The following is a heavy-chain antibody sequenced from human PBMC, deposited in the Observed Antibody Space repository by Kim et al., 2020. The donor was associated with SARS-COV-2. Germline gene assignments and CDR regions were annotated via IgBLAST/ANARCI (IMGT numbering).Heavy chain of an antibody. J-gene: IGHJ4*02. CDR1: GFTFSYYE. D-gene: IGHD1-1*01. CDR2: IGGSADNV. CDR3: AKGGRTRLEP. Sequence: GGSLRLSCAASGFTFSYYEMNWVRQAPGKGLEWVSYIGGSADNVHYADSVKGRFTISRDNAKNSLSLQMNSLRAEDTAVYYCAKGGRTRLEPWGQGTLVTVSS. V-gene: IGHV3-48*03.